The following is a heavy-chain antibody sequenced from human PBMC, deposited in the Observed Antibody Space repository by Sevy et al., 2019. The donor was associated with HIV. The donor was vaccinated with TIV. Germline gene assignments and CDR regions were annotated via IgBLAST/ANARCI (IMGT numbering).Heavy chain of an antibody. D-gene: IGHD3-22*01. Sequence: ASVKVSCKASGYTFTSYDINWVRQASGQRLEWMGWMIPNTGNTGYAQKFQGRVTMTRNTSISTVYMELSSLRSEDTAVYYCARHPDYYDSSGYGTFDPWGQGTLVTVSS. CDR1: GYTFTSYD. J-gene: IGHJ5*02. CDR2: MIPNTGNT. V-gene: IGHV1-8*01. CDR3: ARHPDYYDSSGYGTFDP.